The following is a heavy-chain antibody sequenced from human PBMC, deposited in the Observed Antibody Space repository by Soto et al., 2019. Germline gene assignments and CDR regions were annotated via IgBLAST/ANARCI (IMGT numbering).Heavy chain of an antibody. Sequence: QVQLEESGPGLVKPSETLSLTCTVSGGSISRYYWSWIRQSPGKGLEWIGYISHTGTTDYNPSLNRRVTISVDTSKKQFSLRLRSVTAADTAIYYCARLSAGHGDNHDYWGQGTLVTVSS. CDR2: ISHTGTT. CDR1: GGSISRYY. CDR3: ARLSAGHGDNHDY. D-gene: IGHD4-17*01. V-gene: IGHV4-59*08. J-gene: IGHJ4*02.